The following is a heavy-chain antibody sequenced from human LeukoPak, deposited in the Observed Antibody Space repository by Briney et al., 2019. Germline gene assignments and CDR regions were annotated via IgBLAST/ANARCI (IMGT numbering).Heavy chain of an antibody. J-gene: IGHJ4*01. CDR3: ARDWAYDFWSGPSDY. D-gene: IGHD3-3*01. CDR1: GYTFTSYG. CDR2: ISAYNGNT. Sequence: ASVKVSCKASGYTFTSYGISWVRQAPGQGLEWMGWISAYNGNTNYAQKLQGRVTMTTDTSTSTAYMELRSLRSDDTAVYYCARDWAYDFWSGPSDYWGQGTLVTVSS. V-gene: IGHV1-18*01.